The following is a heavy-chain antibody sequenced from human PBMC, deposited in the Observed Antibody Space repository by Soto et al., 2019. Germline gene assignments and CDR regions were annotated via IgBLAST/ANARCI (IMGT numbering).Heavy chain of an antibody. J-gene: IGHJ3*02. V-gene: IGHV4-39*01. CDR3: ARRRPYSSGWYGAFDI. CDR1: GGSISSSSYY. CDR2: IYYSGST. Sequence: SETLSLTCTVSGGSISSSSYYWGWIRQPPGKGLEWIGSIYYSGSTYYNPSLKSRVTISVDTSKNQFPLKLSSVTAADTAVYYCARRRPYSSGWYGAFDIWGQGTMVTVSS. D-gene: IGHD6-19*01.